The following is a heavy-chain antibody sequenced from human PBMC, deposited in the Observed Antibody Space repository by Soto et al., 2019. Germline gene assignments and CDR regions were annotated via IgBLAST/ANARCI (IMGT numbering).Heavy chain of an antibody. CDR1: GFTFSSYA. D-gene: IGHD3-3*01. J-gene: IGHJ6*02. CDR3: TTDDRITIFGVVIPHGMDV. V-gene: IGHV3-15*01. CDR2: ISYDGGTT. Sequence: PGGSLRLSCAASGFTFSSYAMHWVRQAPGKGLEWVAVISYDGGTTDYAAPVKGRFTISRDDSKNTLYLQMNSLKTEDTAVYYCTTDDRITIFGVVIPHGMDVWGQGTTVTV.